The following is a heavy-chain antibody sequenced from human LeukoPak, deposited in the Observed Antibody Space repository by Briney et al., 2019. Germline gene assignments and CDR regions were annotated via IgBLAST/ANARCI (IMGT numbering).Heavy chain of an antibody. CDR2: IYYSGST. CDR3: ASLSRYCSGGSCSTPRVLRTAGFDY. D-gene: IGHD2-15*01. CDR1: GGSISSSSYY. J-gene: IGHJ4*02. V-gene: IGHV4-39*07. Sequence: SETLSLTCTVSGGSISSSSYYWGWIRQPPGKGLEWIGSIYYSGSTYYNPSLKSRVTISVDTSKNQFSLKLSSVTAADTAVYYCASLSRYCSGGSCSTPRVLRTAGFDYWGQGTLVTVSS.